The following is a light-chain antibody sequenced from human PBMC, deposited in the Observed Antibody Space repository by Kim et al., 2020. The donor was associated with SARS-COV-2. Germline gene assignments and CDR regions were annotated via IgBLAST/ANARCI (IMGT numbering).Light chain of an antibody. CDR3: QSGSLSEVI. CDR1: GSDIGAVYD. Sequence: GQGVTISCTGSGSDIGAVYDVHWYQLLPGTAPKLLIYENNNRPSGVPDRFSGSKSGTSASLAITGLQAEDEADYYCQSGSLSEVIFGGGTQLTVL. CDR2: ENN. J-gene: IGLJ2*01. V-gene: IGLV1-40*01.